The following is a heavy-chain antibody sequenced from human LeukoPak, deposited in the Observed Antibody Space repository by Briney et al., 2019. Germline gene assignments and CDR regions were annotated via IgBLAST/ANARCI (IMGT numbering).Heavy chain of an antibody. J-gene: IGHJ5*02. CDR1: GGSISSYY. V-gene: IGHV4-59*01. D-gene: IGHD2-8*01. CDR3: ARAFRMYALHNWFDP. CDR2: IYYGGST. Sequence: SETLSLTCTVSGGSISSYYWSWIRQPPGKGLEWIGYIYYGGSTNYNTSLRSRVTISVDTSKNQFALKLSSVTAADTAVYYCARAFRMYALHNWFDPWGQGTLVTVSS.